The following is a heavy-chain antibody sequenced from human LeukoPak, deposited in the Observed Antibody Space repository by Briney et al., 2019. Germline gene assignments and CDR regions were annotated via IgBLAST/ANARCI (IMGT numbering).Heavy chain of an antibody. CDR3: ANYYGDRVY. CDR1: GYTFTGYY. Sequence: GASLKVSCKAPGYTFTGYYMHWVRQAPGQGLEWMGWINPNSGGTNYAQKFQGRVTMTRDASISTAYMELSRLRSDDTAIYYCANYYGDRVYWGQGTLVSVSS. CDR2: INPNSGGT. D-gene: IGHD4-17*01. J-gene: IGHJ4*02. V-gene: IGHV1-2*02.